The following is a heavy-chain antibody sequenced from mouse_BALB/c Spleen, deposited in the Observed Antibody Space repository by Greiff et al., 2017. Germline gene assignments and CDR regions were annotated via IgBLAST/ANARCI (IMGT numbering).Heavy chain of an antibody. Sequence: VQLQQSGPGLVAPSQSLSITCTVSGFSLTSYGVHWVRQPPGKGLEWLGVIWAGGSTNYNSALMSRLSISKDNSKSQVFLKMNSLQTDDTAMYYCARDPRLFDYGSSSRYYAMDYWGQGTSVTVSS. CDR2: IWAGGST. J-gene: IGHJ4*01. CDR3: ARDPRLFDYGSSSRYYAMDY. D-gene: IGHD1-1*01. CDR1: GFSLTSYG. V-gene: IGHV2-9*02.